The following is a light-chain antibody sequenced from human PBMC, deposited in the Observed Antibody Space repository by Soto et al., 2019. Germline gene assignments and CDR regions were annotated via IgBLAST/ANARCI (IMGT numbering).Light chain of an antibody. V-gene: IGKV4-1*01. CDR3: QQYYSTPT. CDR2: WAS. CDR1: QSVLFTSNNKNY. Sequence: DIVMTQSPDSLAVSLGERAAINCKSSQSVLFTSNNKNYLAWYRQKPGQPPKLLISWASSRESGVPDRFSGGGSGTDFTLTINSPQAEDVAVYYCQQYYSTPTFGQGTKVDIK. J-gene: IGKJ1*01.